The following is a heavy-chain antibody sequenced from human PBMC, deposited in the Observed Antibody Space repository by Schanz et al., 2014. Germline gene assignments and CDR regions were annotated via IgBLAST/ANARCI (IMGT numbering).Heavy chain of an antibody. D-gene: IGHD3-3*01. J-gene: IGHJ3*02. V-gene: IGHV1-3*01. Sequence: QVQLVQSGPEVKKPGASVKVSCQASGYTLKDHAMHWVRQAPGQSLDWLDWINPANGNTHYSPRLNSRVSISSDTAASTVYLHFSSLKSDDTAMYYCVTEKRMESGTWAKAFDIWGQGTVVTVSS. CDR3: VTEKRMESGTWAKAFDI. CDR2: INPANGNT. CDR1: GYTLKDHA.